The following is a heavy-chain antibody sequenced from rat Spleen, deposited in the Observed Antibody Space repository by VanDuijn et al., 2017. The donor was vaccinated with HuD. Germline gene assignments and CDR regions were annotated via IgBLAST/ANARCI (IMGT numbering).Heavy chain of an antibody. V-gene: IGHV5-25*01. D-gene: IGHD1-4*01. CDR3: ARHGRGTTRVPWYFDY. CDR2: ISYDGLGT. J-gene: IGHJ2*01. Sequence: EVQLVESGGGLVQPGRSMKLSCAASGFTFSNYYMAWVRQAPTKGLEWVAIISYDGLGTYYRDSVKGRFTISRDNAKSTLYLQMDSLRSEDTATYYCARHGRGTTRVPWYFDYWGQGVMVTVSS. CDR1: GFTFSNYY.